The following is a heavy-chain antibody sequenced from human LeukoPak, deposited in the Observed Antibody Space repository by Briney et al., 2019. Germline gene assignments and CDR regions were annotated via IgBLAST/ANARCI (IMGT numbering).Heavy chain of an antibody. CDR2: IKQDGSEK. V-gene: IGHV3-7*03. CDR1: GFTFSSYW. J-gene: IGHJ5*02. Sequence: GGSLRLSCAASGFTFSSYWMSWVRQAPGKGLEWVAYIKQDGSEKYYVDSVKGRFTISRDNAKNSLYLQMNTLRAEDTVVYYCAREGPSYDYVWGSYRSGWFDHWGQGTLVTVSS. D-gene: IGHD3-16*02. CDR3: AREGPSYDYVWGSYRSGWFDH.